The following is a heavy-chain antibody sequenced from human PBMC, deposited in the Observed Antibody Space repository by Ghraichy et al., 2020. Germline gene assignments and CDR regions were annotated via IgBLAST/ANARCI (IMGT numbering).Heavy chain of an antibody. Sequence: ASVKVSCKASGYTFTGYYMHWVRQAPGQGLEWMGWINPNSGGTNYAQKFQGWVTMTRDTSISTAYMELSRLRSDDTAVYYCARDNRKNLVPAAHKYYYYYGMDVWGQGTTVTVSS. CDR1: GYTFTGYY. CDR3: ARDNRKNLVPAAHKYYYYYGMDV. CDR2: INPNSGGT. D-gene: IGHD2-2*01. V-gene: IGHV1-2*04. J-gene: IGHJ6*02.